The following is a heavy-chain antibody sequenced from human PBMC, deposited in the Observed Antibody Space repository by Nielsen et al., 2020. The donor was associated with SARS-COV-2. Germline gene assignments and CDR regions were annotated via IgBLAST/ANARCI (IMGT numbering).Heavy chain of an antibody. CDR2: IRGYANDYAT. D-gene: IGHD2-8*02. V-gene: IGHV3-73*01. J-gene: IGHJ4*02. CDR3: SSPTVAY. Sequence: GGSLRLSCVASGFTFSGSAMHWVRQASGKGLEWIGRIRGYANDYATAYAASVIGRFTISRDDSKNTAYLQMNSLKTEDTAVYYCSSPTVAYWGQGTLVTVSS. CDR1: GFTFSGSA.